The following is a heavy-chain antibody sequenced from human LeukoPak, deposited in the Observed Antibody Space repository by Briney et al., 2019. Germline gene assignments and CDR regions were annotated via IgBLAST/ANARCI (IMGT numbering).Heavy chain of an antibody. D-gene: IGHD3-3*01. J-gene: IGHJ4*02. CDR1: GYTFTSYD. CDR3: ARGRMYDFWSGYSHFDY. V-gene: IGHV1-8*03. CDR2: MNPNSGNT. Sequence: GASVKVSCKASGYTFTSYDINWVRQATGQGLEWMGWMNPNSGNTGYAQKFQGRVTITRNTSISTAYMELSSLRSEDTAVYYCARGRMYDFWSGYSHFDYWGQGTLVTVSS.